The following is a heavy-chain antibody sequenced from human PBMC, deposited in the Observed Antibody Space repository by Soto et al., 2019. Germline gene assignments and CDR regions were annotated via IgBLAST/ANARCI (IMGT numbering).Heavy chain of an antibody. CDR1: GFTFSNYG. D-gene: IGHD3-10*01. CDR3: AAGEPLDY. V-gene: IGHV3-33*01. CDR2: IWYDGSNK. J-gene: IGHJ4*02. Sequence: QMQLVESGGGVVQPGRSLRLSCAASGFTFSNYGKHWVRQAPGKGLEWVAIIWYDGSNKYYADSVKGRFTISRDNSKKIVYLQMNSLRAEDTALYYCAAGEPLDYRGQGTLVTVSS.